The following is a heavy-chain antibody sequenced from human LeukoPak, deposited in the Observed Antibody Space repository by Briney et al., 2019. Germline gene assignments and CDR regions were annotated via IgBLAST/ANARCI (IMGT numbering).Heavy chain of an antibody. V-gene: IGHV4-59*11. CDR3: AKIEVGRFDP. CDR1: GASISSHY. J-gene: IGHJ5*02. CDR2: IYDRGST. D-gene: IGHD1-26*01. Sequence: SETLSLTCTVTGASISSHYWCWIRQTPGTGLEWIGDIYDRGSTTYNSSLKSRVSISVDTSRNQFSLNLRSVTAADTAVYYCAKIEVGRFDPWGQGTLVTFSS.